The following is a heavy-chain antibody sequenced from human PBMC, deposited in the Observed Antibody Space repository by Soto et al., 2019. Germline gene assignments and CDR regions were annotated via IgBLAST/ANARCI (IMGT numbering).Heavy chain of an antibody. V-gene: IGHV3-23*01. D-gene: IGHD1-26*01. CDR1: GYTVSSYA. Sequence: GVSLRLSCAGSGYTVSSYAMSWVRQAPGKGLEWFSAISGSVGSTYYADSVKGRFTISRDNSKNTLYLQMNSLRAEDTAVYYCAKDRGILGATGLFDYCGQGTLVIVSS. CDR3: AKDRGILGATGLFDY. CDR2: ISGSVGST. J-gene: IGHJ4*02.